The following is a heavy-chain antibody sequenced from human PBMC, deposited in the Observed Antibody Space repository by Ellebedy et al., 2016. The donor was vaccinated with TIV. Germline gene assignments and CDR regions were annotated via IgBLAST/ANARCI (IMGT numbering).Heavy chain of an antibody. J-gene: IGHJ2*01. CDR3: ARRYSYLYWYFDL. CDR2: ISTSSSTI. D-gene: IGHD5-18*01. CDR1: GFTFSNYA. V-gene: IGHV3-48*01. Sequence: PGGSLRLSCEASGFTFSNYAMNWVRQAPGKGLEWISYISTSSSTIYYADSVKGRFTISRDNAKNSLYLQMDSLRAEDTAVYYCARRYSYLYWYFDLWGRGTLVTVSS.